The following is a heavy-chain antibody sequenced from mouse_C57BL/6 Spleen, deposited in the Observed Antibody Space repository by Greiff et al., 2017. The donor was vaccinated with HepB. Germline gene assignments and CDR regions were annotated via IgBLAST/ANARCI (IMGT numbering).Heavy chain of an antibody. CDR1: GYTFTSYW. CDR3: ARRGSNPFDY. CDR2: IDPSDSYT. J-gene: IGHJ2*01. Sequence: LQQPGAELVMPGASVKLSCKASGYTFTSYWMHWVKQRPGQGLEWIGEIDPSDSYTNYNQKFKGKSTLTVDKSSSTAYMQLSSLTSEDSAVYYCARRGSNPFDYWGQGTTLTVSS. V-gene: IGHV1-69*01. D-gene: IGHD1-1*01.